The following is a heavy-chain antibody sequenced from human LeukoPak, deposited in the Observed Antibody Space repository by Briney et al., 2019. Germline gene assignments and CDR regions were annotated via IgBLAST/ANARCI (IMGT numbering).Heavy chain of an antibody. CDR1: GFTFGDYA. Sequence: GGSLRLSCTASGFTFGDYAMSWFRQAPGKGLEWVGFIRSKAYGGTTEYAASVKGRFTISRDDSKSIAYLQMNSLKTEDTAVYYCTGRYFDWLSPVGYWGQGTLVTVSS. D-gene: IGHD3-9*01. CDR3: TGRYFDWLSPVGY. CDR2: IRSKAYGGTT. V-gene: IGHV3-49*03. J-gene: IGHJ4*02.